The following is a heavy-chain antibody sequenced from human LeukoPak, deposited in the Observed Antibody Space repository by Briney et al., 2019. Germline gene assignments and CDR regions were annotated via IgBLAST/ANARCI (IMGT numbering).Heavy chain of an antibody. Sequence: SETLSLTCAVYGGSFSGYYWSWIRQPPGKGLEWIGEINHSGSTNYNPSLKGRVTISVDTSKNQFSLKLSSVTAADTAVYYCAREGIAAAGTDYWGQGTLVTVSS. CDR2: INHSGST. CDR1: GGSFSGYY. CDR3: AREGIAAAGTDY. V-gene: IGHV4-34*01. J-gene: IGHJ4*02. D-gene: IGHD6-13*01.